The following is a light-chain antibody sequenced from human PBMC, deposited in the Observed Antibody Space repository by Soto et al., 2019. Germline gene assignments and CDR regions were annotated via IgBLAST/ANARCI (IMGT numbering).Light chain of an antibody. Sequence: EIVLTQSPGALSLXPGERATLSCRASQSVSSSYLAWYQQKPGQAPRLLIYGASSRATGIPDRFSGSGSGTDFTLTISRLEPEDFAVYYCQQYGSSLFTFGPGTKVDI. V-gene: IGKV3-20*01. CDR2: GAS. CDR1: QSVSSSY. J-gene: IGKJ3*01. CDR3: QQYGSSLFT.